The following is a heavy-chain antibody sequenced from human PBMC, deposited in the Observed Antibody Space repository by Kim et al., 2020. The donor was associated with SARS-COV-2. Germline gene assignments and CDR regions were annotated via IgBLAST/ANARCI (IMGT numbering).Heavy chain of an antibody. Sequence: GGSLRLSCAASGFTFDDYAMHWVRQAPGKGLEWVSLISGDGGSTYYADSVKGRFTISRDNSKNSLYLQMNSLRTEDTALYYCGMGSSSLFGYWGQGTLVTVSS. V-gene: IGHV3-43*02. CDR3: GMGSSSLFGY. J-gene: IGHJ4*02. D-gene: IGHD6-6*01. CDR2: ISGDGGST. CDR1: GFTFDDYA.